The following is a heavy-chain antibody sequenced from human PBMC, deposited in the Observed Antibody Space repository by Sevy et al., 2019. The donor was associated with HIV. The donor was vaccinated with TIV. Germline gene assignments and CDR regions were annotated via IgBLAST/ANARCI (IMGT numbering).Heavy chain of an antibody. CDR3: ARDLRLCQYSYGSFDF. J-gene: IGHJ4*02. Sequence: ASVKVSCQASGYSFTGQYMHWVRQAPGQGLEWMGWINPNSGATNYAQEFQGRVTMTRDTSISTAYMELSGLKFDDTAVYYCARDLRLCQYSYGSFDFWGQGTLVTVSS. V-gene: IGHV1-2*02. CDR2: INPNSGAT. CDR1: GYSFTGQY. D-gene: IGHD5-18*01.